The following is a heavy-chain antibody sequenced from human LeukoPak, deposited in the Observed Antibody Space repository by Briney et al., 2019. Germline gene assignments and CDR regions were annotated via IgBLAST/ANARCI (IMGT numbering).Heavy chain of an antibody. CDR3: ARSAYCSGGSCYSLAVDY. CDR2: ISAYNGNT. Sequence: ASVKVSYKASGYTFTSYGLSWVRQAPGQGLAWMGWISAYNGNTNYAQKLQGRVTMTTDTSTSTAYMELRSLRSDDTAVYYCARSAYCSGGSCYSLAVDYWGQGTLVTVSS. V-gene: IGHV1-18*01. CDR1: GYTFTSYG. J-gene: IGHJ4*02. D-gene: IGHD2-15*01.